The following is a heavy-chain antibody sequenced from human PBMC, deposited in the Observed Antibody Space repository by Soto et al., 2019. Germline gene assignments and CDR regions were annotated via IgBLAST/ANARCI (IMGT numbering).Heavy chain of an antibody. CDR3: VGGVNFFIY. Sequence: EVQLVESGGGLVQPGGSLRLSFAASGFTFSTYWMTWVRQHPGKGLEWVANMDQDGSETYYVGSVRGRFTVSIDNAKNSLYLQLNSLRVEDTAVYYCVGGVNFFIYWGQGTLVTV. J-gene: IGHJ4*02. D-gene: IGHD2-8*02. V-gene: IGHV3-7*01. CDR2: MDQDGSET. CDR1: GFTFSTYW.